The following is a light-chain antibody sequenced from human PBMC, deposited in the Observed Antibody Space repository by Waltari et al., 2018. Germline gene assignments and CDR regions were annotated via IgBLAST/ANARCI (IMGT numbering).Light chain of an antibody. CDR3: QQSFRFPFT. CDR1: QRITPY. J-gene: IGKJ3*01. V-gene: IGKV1-39*01. Sequence: DIQMTQSQSPRSASVGDTVIMTCRASQRITPYLTWYQQKPGKAPTLLIFPASTLQSGVPSRFSGSGSETDFTLAISGLQPEDFATYYCQQSFRFPFTFGPGTKVDMK. CDR2: PAS.